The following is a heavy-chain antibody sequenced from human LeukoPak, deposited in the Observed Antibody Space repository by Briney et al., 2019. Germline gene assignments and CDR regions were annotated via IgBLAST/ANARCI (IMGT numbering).Heavy chain of an antibody. CDR1: GYSMSSGYY. CDR3: ARDSVDSSGSFYFDY. J-gene: IGHJ4*02. CDR2: IYHSGST. D-gene: IGHD3-22*01. V-gene: IGHV4-38-2*02. Sequence: SETLSLTCTVSGYSMSSGYYWGWIRQPPGKGLEWIGSIYHSGSTYYNPSLKSRVTISVDTSKKQFSLKLSSVTAADTAVYYCARDSVDSSGSFYFDYWGQGTLVTVSS.